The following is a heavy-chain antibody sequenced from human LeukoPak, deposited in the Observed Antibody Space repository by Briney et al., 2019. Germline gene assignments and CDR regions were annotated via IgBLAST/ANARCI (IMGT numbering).Heavy chain of an antibody. CDR1: GFTFSSYA. Sequence: GGSLRLSCAASGFTFSSYAMHWVRQAPGKGLEWVAVISYDGSNKKYADSVKGRFTISRVNSQKTLYLQMNSLRAEDAAVYYCARGAARMVEMGTMISFEYWGQGTLVTVSS. CDR2: ISYDGSNK. CDR3: ARGAARMVEMGTMISFEY. J-gene: IGHJ4*02. V-gene: IGHV3-30*04. D-gene: IGHD5-24*01.